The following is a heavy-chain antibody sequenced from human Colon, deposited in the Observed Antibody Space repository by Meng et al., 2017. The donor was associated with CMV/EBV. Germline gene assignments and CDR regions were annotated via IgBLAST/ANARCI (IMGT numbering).Heavy chain of an antibody. CDR2: IYYSGNT. D-gene: IGHD1-14*01. CDR1: GPISSGGSY. V-gene: IGHV4-31*02. CDR3: ARGDLPLSSRYNWFDP. Sequence: GPISSGGSYWNWLRQHPGKGLEWIGYIYYSGNTYYNPSLKSRVTISVDASKNQFSLQLSSVTAADTAVYYCARGDLPLSSRYNWFDPWGQGTLVTVSS. J-gene: IGHJ5*02.